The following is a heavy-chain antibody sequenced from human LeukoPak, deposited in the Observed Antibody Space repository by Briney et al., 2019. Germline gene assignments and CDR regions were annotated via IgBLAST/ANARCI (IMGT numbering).Heavy chain of an antibody. Sequence: GGSLRLSCAASGFTFSSYEMNWVRQAPGKGLEWVSYISSSGSTIYYADSVKGRFTISRDNAKNSLYLQMNSLRAEDTAVYYCVRDYKYYFDTSGYYDTFDYWGQGTLVTVSS. CDR1: GFTFSSYE. CDR3: VRDYKYYFDTSGYYDTFDY. J-gene: IGHJ4*02. D-gene: IGHD3-22*01. V-gene: IGHV3-48*03. CDR2: ISSSGSTI.